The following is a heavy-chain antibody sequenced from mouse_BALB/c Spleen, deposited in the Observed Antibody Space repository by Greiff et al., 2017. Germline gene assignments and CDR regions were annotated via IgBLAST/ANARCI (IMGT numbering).Heavy chain of an antibody. Sequence: EVKVEESGGGLVKPGGSLKLSCAASGFTFSDYYMYWVRQTPEKRLEWVATISDGGSYTYYPDSVKGRFTISRDNAKNNLYLQMSSLKSEDTAMYYCAREKTARATYAMDYWGQGTSVTVSS. J-gene: IGHJ4*01. V-gene: IGHV5-4*02. CDR1: GFTFSDYY. CDR3: AREKTARATYAMDY. D-gene: IGHD3-2*01. CDR2: ISDGGSYT.